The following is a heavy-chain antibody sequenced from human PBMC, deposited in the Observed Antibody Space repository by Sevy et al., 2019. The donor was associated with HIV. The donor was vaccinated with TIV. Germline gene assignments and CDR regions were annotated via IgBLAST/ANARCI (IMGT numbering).Heavy chain of an antibody. CDR3: AQANSYSYGSGSGGTVAFHI. CDR1: GFTFDDYA. Sequence: GGSLRLSCAASGFTFDDYAMHWVRLAPGKGLEWVSGIIWNSGSIGYADSVKGRLTISRGNAKNSLYLQMNSLRAEDTALYYCAQANSYSYGSGSGGTVAFHIWGQETMVTVSS. J-gene: IGHJ3*02. V-gene: IGHV3-9*01. D-gene: IGHD3-10*01. CDR2: IIWNSGSI.